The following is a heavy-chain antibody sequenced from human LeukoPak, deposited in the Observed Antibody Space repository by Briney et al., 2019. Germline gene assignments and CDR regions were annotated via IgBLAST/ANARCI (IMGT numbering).Heavy chain of an antibody. CDR2: IYYSGST. Sequence: SGPTLVKPSETLSLTCTVSGGSISSYYWSWIRQPPGKGLEWIGYIYYSGSTNYNPSLKSRVTISVDTSKNQFSLKLSSVTAADTAVYYCARDSVPDVLIAAAGTYDLPGAFDIWGQGTMVTVSS. CDR1: GGSISSYY. V-gene: IGHV4-59*01. J-gene: IGHJ3*02. CDR3: ARDSVPDVLIAAAGTYDLPGAFDI. D-gene: IGHD6-13*01.